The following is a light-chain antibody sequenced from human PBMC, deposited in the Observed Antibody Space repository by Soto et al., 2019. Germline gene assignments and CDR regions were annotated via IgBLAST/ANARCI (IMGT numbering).Light chain of an antibody. CDR3: QQCRNWPLT. CDR2: DAS. V-gene: IGKV3-15*01. J-gene: IGKJ4*01. Sequence: EIVMTQSPATLSVSPGEGATLSCKASHNVYNNLAWYQQRPGQPPRLLIYDASTRATGISARFSGSGYGTEFTLTISSLQSEDFAVYFCQQCRNWPLTFGGGTKVEIK. CDR1: HNVYNN.